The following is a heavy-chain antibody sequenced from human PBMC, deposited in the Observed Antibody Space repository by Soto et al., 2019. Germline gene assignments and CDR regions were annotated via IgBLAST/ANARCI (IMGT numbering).Heavy chain of an antibody. D-gene: IGHD5-18*01. Sequence: PGGSLRLSCAASGFTFSTYAMSWVRQAPGKGLEWVSGISGGADSTYFPDSVKGRFTISRDNSKSTLYLQMNSLRAEDTAIYYCAKGIRENSYGYYDFWGQGTLVTVSS. V-gene: IGHV3-23*01. CDR3: AKGIRENSYGYYDF. CDR2: ISGGADST. J-gene: IGHJ4*02. CDR1: GFTFSTYA.